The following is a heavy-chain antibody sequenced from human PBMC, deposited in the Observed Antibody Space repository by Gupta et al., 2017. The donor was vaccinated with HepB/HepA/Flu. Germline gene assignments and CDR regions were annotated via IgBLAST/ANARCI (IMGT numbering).Heavy chain of an antibody. J-gene: IGHJ6*03. D-gene: IGHD1-7*01. V-gene: IGHV4-34*02. CDR2: INHSGGT. CDR3: ARGPRYFDGSTYHLNYGYMDF. Sequence: QVQLQQWGAGLLKPSETLSLTCAVNGGSFSDYYWHWIRQPPGKRLEYIGEINHSGGTNYNSSLKSRVTISMDTSKNQFSLKLTSVTATDTAVYYCARGPRYFDGSTYHLNYGYMDFWAKGTTVTVSS. CDR1: GGSFSDYY.